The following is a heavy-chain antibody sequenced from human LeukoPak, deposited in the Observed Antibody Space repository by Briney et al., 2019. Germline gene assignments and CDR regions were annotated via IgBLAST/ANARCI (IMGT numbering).Heavy chain of an antibody. V-gene: IGHV4-59*12. J-gene: IGHJ5*02. D-gene: IGHD4-23*01. CDR1: GGSISSYY. CDR2: IYYSGST. Sequence: SETLSLTCTVSGGSISSYYWSWIRQTPGKGLEWIGYIYYSGSTNFNPSLKSRATISVDTSKNQFSLKLSSVTAADTAVYYCARGRRWSNWFDPWGQGTLVTVSS. CDR3: ARGRRWSNWFDP.